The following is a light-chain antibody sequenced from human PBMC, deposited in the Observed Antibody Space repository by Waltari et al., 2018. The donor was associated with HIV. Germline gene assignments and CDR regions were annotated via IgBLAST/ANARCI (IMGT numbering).Light chain of an antibody. V-gene: IGKV3-20*01. CDR1: QTVSANY. CDR3: QQYGSSPRT. J-gene: IGKJ1*01. Sequence: IVLTQPPGTLSLSPGERATLSCRASQTVSANYLAWYQQKPGQAPRLLIYDASTRATGIPDRLTGSGSGTDFTLTISRLEPEDFALYYCQQYGSSPRTFGQGTKVEVK. CDR2: DAS.